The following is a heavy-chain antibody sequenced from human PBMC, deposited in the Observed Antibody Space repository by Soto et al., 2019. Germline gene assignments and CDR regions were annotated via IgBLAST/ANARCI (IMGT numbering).Heavy chain of an antibody. J-gene: IGHJ3*02. CDR2: IYYSGST. D-gene: IGHD3-3*01. Sequence: SETLSLTCTVSGGSISSSSYYWGWIRQPPGKGLEWIGSIYYSGSTYYNPSLKSRVTISVDTSKNQFSLKLSSVTAADTAVYYCASQVYYDFWSGYYEDAFDIWGQGTMVTVSS. CDR1: GGSISSSSYY. CDR3: ASQVYYDFWSGYYEDAFDI. V-gene: IGHV4-39*01.